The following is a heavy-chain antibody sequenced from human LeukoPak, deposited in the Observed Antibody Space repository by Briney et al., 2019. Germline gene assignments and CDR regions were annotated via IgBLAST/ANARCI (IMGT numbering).Heavy chain of an antibody. D-gene: IGHD2-15*01. CDR2: IYSDSSRT. J-gene: IGHJ4*02. V-gene: IGHV3-74*01. CDR1: GFSFSTTW. CDR3: AKDAGYASDY. Sequence: GSLRLSCAASGFSFSTTWMHWVRQAPGKGREWVALIYSDSSRTTYADSVKGRFNISRDNAKNTLYLQMSSLRVEDTAVYFCAKDAGYASDYWGQGILVPVSS.